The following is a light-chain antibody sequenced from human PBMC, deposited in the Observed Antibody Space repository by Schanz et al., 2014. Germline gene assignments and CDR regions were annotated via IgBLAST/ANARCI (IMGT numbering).Light chain of an antibody. V-gene: IGKV1-27*01. CDR1: QGINSY. CDR3: QKYNSDPRT. CDR2: AAS. Sequence: DIQMSQSPSSLSASVGDRVTITCRASQGINSYLAWYQQKPGKVPKLLIYAASTLQSGVPSRFSGSGSGTDFTLTISSLQPEDVATYYCQKYNSDPRTFGQGTKVEIK. J-gene: IGKJ1*01.